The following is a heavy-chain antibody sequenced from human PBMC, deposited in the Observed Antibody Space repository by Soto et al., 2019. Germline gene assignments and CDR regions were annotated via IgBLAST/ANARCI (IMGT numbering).Heavy chain of an antibody. D-gene: IGHD6-19*01. J-gene: IGHJ4*02. V-gene: IGHV3-48*03. CDR1: AFISSIYE. CDR2: ISSSGSTI. CDR3: ARDDRTSSGWRIPFFDY. Sequence: WGSLRISCVSAAFISSIYEINWVRQAPRKGMEWVSYISSSGSTIYYADSVKGRFTISGENAKNSLYLQMKSLRAEDTAVYYCARDDRTSSGWRIPFFDYWGQGTMVTVSS.